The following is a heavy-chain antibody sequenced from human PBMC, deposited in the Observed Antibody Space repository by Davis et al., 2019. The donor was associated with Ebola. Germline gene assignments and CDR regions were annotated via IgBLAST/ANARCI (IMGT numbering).Heavy chain of an antibody. J-gene: IGHJ6*02. V-gene: IGHV4-4*07. CDR1: GGSISSYY. CDR2: IYTSGST. D-gene: IGHD2-2*01. CDR3: ARDSRFEYCSSTSCYDYYYYYGMDV. Sequence: PSETLSLTCTVSGGSISSYYWSWIRQPAGKGLEWIGRIYTSGSTNYNPSLKSRVTMSVDTSKNQFSLKLSSVTAADTAVYYCARDSRFEYCSSTSCYDYYYYYGMDVWGQGTTVTVSS.